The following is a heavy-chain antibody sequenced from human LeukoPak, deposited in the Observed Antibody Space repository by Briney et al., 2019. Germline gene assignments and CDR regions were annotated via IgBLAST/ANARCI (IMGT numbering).Heavy chain of an antibody. CDR3: ARDQGDNSYGYYAIWYAFDV. J-gene: IGHJ3*01. D-gene: IGHD5-18*01. V-gene: IGHV4-61*01. Sequence: SETLSLTCTVSGGSVSIGSYYWIWIRQPPGKGLEWYGYIDYSGSTNYNPSLKSRGTISVDTSKNQFSLKLTSVTAADTAVYYCARDQGDNSYGYYAIWYAFDVWGQGTMVTVSS. CDR1: GGSVSIGSYY. CDR2: IDYSGST.